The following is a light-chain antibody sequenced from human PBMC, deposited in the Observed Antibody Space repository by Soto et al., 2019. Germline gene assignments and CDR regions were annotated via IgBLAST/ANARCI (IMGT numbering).Light chain of an antibody. CDR1: QSVTNNF. CDR3: QQYGTPVFT. J-gene: IGKJ4*01. Sequence: IVFTQSPGTLSLSPRERATLSCGASQSVTNNFLAWYQQKPGQAPTLLLYGASSRATGVPDRFSGSGTGKDFSLIISILVPGDFAVYYCQQYGTPVFTFGGGTKVDIK. CDR2: GAS. V-gene: IGKV3-20*01.